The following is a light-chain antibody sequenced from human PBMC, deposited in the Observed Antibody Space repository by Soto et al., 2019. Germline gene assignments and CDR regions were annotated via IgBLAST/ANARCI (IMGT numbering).Light chain of an antibody. Sequence: DLQMTQSPSTLSASVGDRVTVTCRASQSISSWLAWYQQKPGKAPNLLIYAASSLESGVPSRFSGSGSGTEFTLTISSLQPDDFATYYCQQYKSYQVTFGGGTKVEIK. V-gene: IGKV1-5*01. J-gene: IGKJ4*01. CDR2: AAS. CDR1: QSISSW. CDR3: QQYKSYQVT.